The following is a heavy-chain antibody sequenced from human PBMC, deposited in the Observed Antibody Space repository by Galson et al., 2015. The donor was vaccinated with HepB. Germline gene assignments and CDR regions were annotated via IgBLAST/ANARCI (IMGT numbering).Heavy chain of an antibody. D-gene: IGHD5-12*01. J-gene: IGHJ6*02. Sequence: QSGAEVTKPGESLRISCKGSGSSFTSYWISWVRQMPGKGLEWMGRIDPSDSYTNYSPSFQGHVTISADKSISTAYLQWSSLKASDTAMYYCARLEDIVATIPYYYYGMDVWGQGTTVTVSS. CDR2: IDPSDSYT. CDR3: ARLEDIVATIPYYYYGMDV. CDR1: GSSFTSYW. V-gene: IGHV5-10-1*01.